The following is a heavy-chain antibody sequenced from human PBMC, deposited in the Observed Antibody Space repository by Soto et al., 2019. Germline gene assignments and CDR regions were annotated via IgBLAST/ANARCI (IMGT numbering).Heavy chain of an antibody. CDR3: AVGSCARHVCYLHYYGLDV. J-gene: IGHJ6*02. Sequence: QVQVVQSGAEVKKPGASVKVSCKPSGYTFSDNSIHYIRQAPGQGLEWMGWVAPNSGGTNYAQKFQGRVTMTADTSITTAYMELTRLRPDDTAVYYCAVGSCARHVCYLHYYGLDVWGQGTTVTVSS. CDR1: GYTFSDNS. V-gene: IGHV1-2*02. CDR2: VAPNSGGT. D-gene: IGHD3-16*02.